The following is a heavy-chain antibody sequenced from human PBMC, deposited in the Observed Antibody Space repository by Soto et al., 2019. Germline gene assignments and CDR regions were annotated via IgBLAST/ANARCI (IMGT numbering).Heavy chain of an antibody. CDR2: VNPILSMS. J-gene: IGHJ4*02. CDR1: GDTFSFYT. Sequence: QVQLVQSGAALKKPGSSVKVSCKASGDTFSFYTINWVRQAPGLGLEWMGRVNPILSMSNYAQKFQGRVTMTADKPTSTAYMELRSLRSEDTAFYYCATSYGSGYRAFDYWGQGALVTVSS. CDR3: ATSYGSGYRAFDY. V-gene: IGHV1-69*02. D-gene: IGHD3-10*01.